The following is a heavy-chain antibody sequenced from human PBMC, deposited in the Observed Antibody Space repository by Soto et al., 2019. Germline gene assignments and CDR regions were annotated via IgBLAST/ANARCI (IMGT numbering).Heavy chain of an antibody. J-gene: IGHJ3*01. CDR1: GFTFTNSA. CDR2: IIVASGRT. D-gene: IGHD2-21*02. CDR3: VAELYSGGGCCSFDF. Sequence: ASVKVSCKTSGFTFTNSAVQWVRQARGQRLEWIGWIIVASGRTNYAREVQERVTISRDTSTSTAYMELSGLRSEDTAVYYCVAELYSGGGCCSFDFWGQGTMVTVSS. V-gene: IGHV1-58*01.